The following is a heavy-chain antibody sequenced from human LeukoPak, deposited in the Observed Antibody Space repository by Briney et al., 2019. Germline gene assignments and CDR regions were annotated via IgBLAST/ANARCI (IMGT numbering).Heavy chain of an antibody. CDR3: ARDSPMVRGLIRYFDL. Sequence: SETLSLTSTVSGGSVSSGSYYWSWIRQPPGKGLEWIGYIYYSGSTNYNPSLKSRVTISVDTSKNQFSLKLSSVTAADTAVYYCARDSPMVRGLIRYFDLWGRATMVPVSS. CDR1: GGSVSSGSYY. CDR2: IYYSGST. J-gene: IGHJ2*01. V-gene: IGHV4-61*01. D-gene: IGHD3-10*01.